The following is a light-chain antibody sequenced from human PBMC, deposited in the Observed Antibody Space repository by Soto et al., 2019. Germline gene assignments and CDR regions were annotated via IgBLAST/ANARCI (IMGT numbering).Light chain of an antibody. V-gene: IGKV3-20*01. J-gene: IGKJ4*01. CDR1: QSVSSSY. Sequence: EIVLTQSPGTLSLSPGERATLSCRASQSVSSSYLAWYQQKPGQAPRLLIYGASSRATGIPDRFSGSGSGTDFPLTISRLEPEDFAVEYCQQYGSLPLTFGGGTQVEVK. CDR3: QQYGSLPLT. CDR2: GAS.